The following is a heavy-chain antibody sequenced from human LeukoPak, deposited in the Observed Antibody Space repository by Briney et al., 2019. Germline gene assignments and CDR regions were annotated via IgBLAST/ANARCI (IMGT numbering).Heavy chain of an antibody. CDR1: GYSFTSYW. Sequence: GESLKISCKGPGYSFTSYWIGWVRRMPGKGLEWMGIIYPGDSDTRYSPSFQGQVTISADKSISTAYLQWSSLKASDTAMYYCARANIAVDAPFDYWGQGTLVTVSS. CDR3: ARANIAVDAPFDY. D-gene: IGHD6-19*01. J-gene: IGHJ4*02. CDR2: IYPGDSDT. V-gene: IGHV5-51*01.